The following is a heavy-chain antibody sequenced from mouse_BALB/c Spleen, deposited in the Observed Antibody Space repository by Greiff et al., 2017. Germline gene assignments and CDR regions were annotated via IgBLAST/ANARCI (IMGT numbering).Heavy chain of an antibody. D-gene: IGHD1-1*01. J-gene: IGHJ2*01. CDR3: ARSANYYGSFDY. V-gene: IGHV1-63*02. CDR1: GYTFTNYW. CDR2: IYPGGGYT. Sequence: QVQLKQSGAELVRPGTSVKISCKASGYTFTNYWLGWVKQRPGHGLEWIGDIYPGGGYTNYNEKFKGKATLTADTSSSTAYMQLSSLTSEDSAVYFCARSANYYGSFDYWGQGTTLTVSS.